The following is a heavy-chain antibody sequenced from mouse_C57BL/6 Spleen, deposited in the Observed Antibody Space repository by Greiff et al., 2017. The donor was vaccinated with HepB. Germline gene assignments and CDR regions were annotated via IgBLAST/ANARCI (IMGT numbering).Heavy chain of an antibody. CDR3: ATYYGNYVGYFDV. Sequence: EVQLQQSGPELVKPGASVKISCKASGYTFTDYYMNWVKQSHGKSLEWIGDINPNNGGTSYNQKFKGKATLTVDKSSSTAYMEPRSLTSEDSAVYYCATYYGNYVGYFDVWGTGTTVTVSS. CDR2: INPNNGGT. CDR1: GYTFTDYY. D-gene: IGHD2-10*01. J-gene: IGHJ1*03. V-gene: IGHV1-26*01.